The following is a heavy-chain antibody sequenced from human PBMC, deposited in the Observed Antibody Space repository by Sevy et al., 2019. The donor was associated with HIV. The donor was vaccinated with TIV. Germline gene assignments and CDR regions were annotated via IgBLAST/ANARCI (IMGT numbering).Heavy chain of an antibody. CDR1: GYTFTGYY. J-gene: IGHJ6*02. CDR3: ARDKRAVGAVISYGMDV. D-gene: IGHD3-10*01. V-gene: IGHV1-2*02. Sequence: ASVKVSCKASGYTFTGYYMHWVRQAPGQGLEWMGWINPNSGGTNYAQKFQGRVTMTRDTSISTAYMELSRLRSDDTAVYYCARDKRAVGAVISYGMDVWGQGTTVTVSS. CDR2: INPNSGGT.